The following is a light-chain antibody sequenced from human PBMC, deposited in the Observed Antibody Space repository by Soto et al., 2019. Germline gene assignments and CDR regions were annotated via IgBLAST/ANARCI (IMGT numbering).Light chain of an antibody. CDR2: DVS. CDR1: SSDVGGYNY. V-gene: IGLV2-14*01. CDR3: NSYTSSSNLV. J-gene: IGLJ3*02. Sequence: QSVLTQPASMSGSPGQSITISCTGTSSDVGGYNYVSWYQQHPGKAPKLLIYDVSNRPSVVSNRFSGSKSGNTASLTISGLQAEDEADYYCNSYTSSSNLVFGGGTKLTVL.